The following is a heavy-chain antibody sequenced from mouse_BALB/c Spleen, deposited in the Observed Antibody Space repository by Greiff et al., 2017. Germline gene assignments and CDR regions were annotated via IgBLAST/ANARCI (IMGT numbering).Heavy chain of an antibody. V-gene: IGHV5-12-2*01. J-gene: IGHJ4*01. Sequence: EAMLVESGGGLVQPGGSLKLSCAASGFTFSSYTMSWVRQTPEKRLEWVAYISNGGGSTYYPDTVKGRFTISRDNAKNTLYLQMSSLKSEDTAMYYCARLSIYDGYYGAMDYWGQGTSVTVSS. CDR2: ISNGGGST. CDR1: GFTFSSYT. CDR3: ARLSIYDGYYGAMDY. D-gene: IGHD2-3*01.